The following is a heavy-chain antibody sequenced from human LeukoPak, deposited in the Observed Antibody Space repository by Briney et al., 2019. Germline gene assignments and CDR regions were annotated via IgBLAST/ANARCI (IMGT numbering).Heavy chain of an antibody. D-gene: IGHD3-10*01. V-gene: IGHV3-30*03. Sequence: GGSLRLSCAASGFTFRNYGMHWVRQAPGKGLEWVAVISIDGSEKYYADSVKGRFTISRDNSKNTLYLQMNSLRAEDTAVYYCARDIYQITMLRGADTYHYYVMDVWGQGTTVTVSS. CDR1: GFTFRNYG. J-gene: IGHJ6*02. CDR3: ARDIYQITMLRGADTYHYYVMDV. CDR2: ISIDGSEK.